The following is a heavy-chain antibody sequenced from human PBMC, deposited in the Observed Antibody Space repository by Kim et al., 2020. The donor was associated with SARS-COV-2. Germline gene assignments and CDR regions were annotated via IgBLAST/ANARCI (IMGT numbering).Heavy chain of an antibody. D-gene: IGHD2-21*01. J-gene: IGHJ6*02. Sequence: LSLTCAASGFTFGDYAMHWVRQAPGGLEWVSGISWNSGSIGYADSVKGRFTISRDNAKNSLYLQMNSLRAEDTALYYCAKDILWWRTGMDVWGQGTTVTVSS. CDR2: ISWNSGSI. V-gene: IGHV3-9*01. CDR3: AKDILWWRTGMDV. CDR1: GFTFGDYA.